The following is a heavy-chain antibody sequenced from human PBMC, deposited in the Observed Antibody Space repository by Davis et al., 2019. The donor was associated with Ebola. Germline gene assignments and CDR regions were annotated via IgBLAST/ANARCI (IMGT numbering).Heavy chain of an antibody. D-gene: IGHD1-26*01. J-gene: IGHJ5*02. CDR1: GYSFTDFY. CDR2: INPSDLST. Sequence: ASVKVSCKASGYSFTDFYIHWVRQAPGQGLKWMGVINPSDLSTNYAQKFQGRATMTRDTSTSTVYMELSSLRSEDTAVYYCARDSGGYYNWFDPWGQGTLVTVSS. CDR3: ARDSGGYYNWFDP. V-gene: IGHV1-46*01.